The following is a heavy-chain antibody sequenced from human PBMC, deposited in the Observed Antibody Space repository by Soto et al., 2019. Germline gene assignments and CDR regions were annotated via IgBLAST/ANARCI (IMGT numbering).Heavy chain of an antibody. CDR3: AKATTNGGWFNPFDS. CDR2: LSGSSTST. D-gene: IGHD6-19*01. Sequence: SGGSLRLSCAASGFSFVNYAMNWVRQAPGKGLEWVSGLSGSSTSTYYADSVKGRFTISRDNSRDTLFLQMNSLTADDTAVYYCAKATTNGGWFNPFDSWGQGALVTVSS. V-gene: IGHV3-23*01. J-gene: IGHJ4*02. CDR1: GFSFVNYA.